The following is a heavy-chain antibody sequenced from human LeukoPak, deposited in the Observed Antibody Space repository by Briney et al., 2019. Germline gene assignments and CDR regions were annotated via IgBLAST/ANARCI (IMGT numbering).Heavy chain of an antibody. CDR1: GFTFGSYS. J-gene: IGHJ5*02. CDR3: AREYEGYCSGGSCFRGTYNWFDP. V-gene: IGHV3-48*01. Sequence: GGSLRLSCAASGFTFGSYSMNWVRQAPGKGLEWVSYISSSSTIYYADSVKGRFTISRDNAKNTLYLQMNSLRAEDTAVYYCAREYEGYCSGGSCFRGTYNWFDPWGQGTLVTVSS. D-gene: IGHD2-15*01. CDR2: ISSSSTI.